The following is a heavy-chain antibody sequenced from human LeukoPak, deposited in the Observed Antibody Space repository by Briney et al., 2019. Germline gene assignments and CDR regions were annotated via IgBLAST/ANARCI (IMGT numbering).Heavy chain of an antibody. D-gene: IGHD6-19*01. Sequence: PGGSLRLSCAASGFTFSSYAMHWVRQAPGKGLEWVAVISYDGSNKYYADSVKGRFTISRDNSKNTLYLQMNSLKTEDTAVYYCTTDLTLEYSSDWFKFDYWGQGTLVTVSS. CDR3: TTDLTLEYSSDWFKFDY. CDR1: GFTFSSYA. V-gene: IGHV3-30*04. J-gene: IGHJ4*02. CDR2: ISYDGSNK.